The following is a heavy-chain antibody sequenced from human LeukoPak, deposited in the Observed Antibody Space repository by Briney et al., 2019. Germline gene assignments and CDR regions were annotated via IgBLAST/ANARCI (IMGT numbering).Heavy chain of an antibody. CDR2: IYPGDSDT. Sequence: GESLKISCKGSGYSFTSYWIGWVRQMPGKGLEWMGIIYPGDSDTRYSPSFQGQVTISADKSISTAYLQWSSLKASDTAMYYCAGTYYYGSGSPGWFDPWGQGTLVTVSS. CDR3: AGTYYYGSGSPGWFDP. CDR1: GYSFTSYW. D-gene: IGHD3-10*01. J-gene: IGHJ5*02. V-gene: IGHV5-51*01.